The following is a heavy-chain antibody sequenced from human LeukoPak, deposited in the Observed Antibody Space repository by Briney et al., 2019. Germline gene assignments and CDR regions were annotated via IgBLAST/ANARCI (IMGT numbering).Heavy chain of an antibody. D-gene: IGHD2-2*01. Sequence: PGGPLRLSCAPSGFTFDDYAMHWGRQAPGKGLEWVSGISWNSSSRAYADSVKGRFTISRDNAKNSLYLQMNRLRAEDTALYYCAKARYQLLWDYFDYWGQGTLVTVSS. CDR1: GFTFDDYA. V-gene: IGHV3-9*01. CDR2: ISWNSSSR. J-gene: IGHJ4*02. CDR3: AKARYQLLWDYFDY.